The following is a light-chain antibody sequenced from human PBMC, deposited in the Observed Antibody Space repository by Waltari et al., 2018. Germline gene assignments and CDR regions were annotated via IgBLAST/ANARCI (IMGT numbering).Light chain of an antibody. CDR2: GAS. Sequence: ELVLTQSPGTLSLSPGERATLSCRASQSVGKSLAWYQQKPGQAPRLLIYGASGRATGIPDRFSGGGSGTDFSLTISRLEPEDFAAYHCQHYVSLPVTFGQGTKVEIK. CDR3: QHYVSLPVT. J-gene: IGKJ1*01. CDR1: QSVGKS. V-gene: IGKV3-20*01.